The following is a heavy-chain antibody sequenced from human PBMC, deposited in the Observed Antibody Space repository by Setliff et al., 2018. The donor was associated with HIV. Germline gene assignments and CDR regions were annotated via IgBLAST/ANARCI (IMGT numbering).Heavy chain of an antibody. V-gene: IGHV4-4*09. CDR3: VRDAEGVAAGAIYFYMDV. J-gene: IGHJ6*03. CDR1: GASFTTHY. Sequence: SETLSLTCTVSGASFTTHYWSLIRQPPGKGLEWIGCISTSGSTNYNPSLKSRVTLSIDMSKNQFSLKMSSVTAADTAVYYCVRDAEGVAAGAIYFYMDVWGKGTTVTVSS. D-gene: IGHD2-8*01. CDR2: ISTSGST.